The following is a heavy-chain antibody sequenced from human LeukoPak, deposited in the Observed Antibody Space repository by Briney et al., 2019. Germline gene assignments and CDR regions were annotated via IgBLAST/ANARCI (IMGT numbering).Heavy chain of an antibody. CDR1: GFSCDDYA. Sequence: GGSLRLSCAAAGFSCDDYAMHWVRHAPGKGLVWVSGISWNSGSIGYADSVKGRFTISRDNAKNSLYLQMNSLRAEDTALYYCAKDTDYGGISGFDYWGQGTLVTVSS. CDR3: AKDTDYGGISGFDY. D-gene: IGHD4-23*01. V-gene: IGHV3-9*01. J-gene: IGHJ4*02. CDR2: ISWNSGSI.